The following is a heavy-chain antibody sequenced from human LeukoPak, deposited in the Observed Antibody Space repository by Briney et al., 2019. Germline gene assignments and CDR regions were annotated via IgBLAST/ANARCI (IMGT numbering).Heavy chain of an antibody. CDR3: ARSRHYYGSGSRVSYYYYYYMDV. CDR1: GGTFSSYA. Sequence: ASVKVSCKASGGTFSSYAISWVRQAPGQGLEWMGGIIPILGTANYAQKFQGRVTITTDESTSTAYMELSSLRSEDTAVYYCARSRHYYGSGSRVSYYYYYYMDVWGKGTTVTVSS. CDR2: IIPILGTA. V-gene: IGHV1-69*05. D-gene: IGHD3-10*01. J-gene: IGHJ6*03.